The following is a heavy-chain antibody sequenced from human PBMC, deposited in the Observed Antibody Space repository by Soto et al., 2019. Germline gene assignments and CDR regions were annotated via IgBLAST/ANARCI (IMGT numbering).Heavy chain of an antibody. Sequence: PGGSLRLSCAASGFTFSSYAMSWVRQAPGKGLEWVSAISGSGGSTYYADSVKGRFTISRDNSENTLYLQMNSLRAEDTAVYYCAKAVWAVTTKYYFDYWGQGTLVTVSS. J-gene: IGHJ4*02. V-gene: IGHV3-23*01. CDR3: AKAVWAVTTKYYFDY. CDR2: ISGSGGST. CDR1: GFTFSSYA. D-gene: IGHD4-17*01.